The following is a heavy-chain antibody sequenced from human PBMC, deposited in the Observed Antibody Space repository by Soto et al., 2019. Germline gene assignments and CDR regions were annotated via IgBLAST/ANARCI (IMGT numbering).Heavy chain of an antibody. CDR1: GYTFSTFA. CDR3: ARGYYSLGGHPFGDDYMDL. J-gene: IGHJ6*03. CDR2: INAGNGDT. Sequence: QVQLVQSGSEVEKPGASVKVSCKASGYTFSTFAIHWVRHAPGQRPEWMGWINAGNGDTRYAQKFQDRITITSDTSASTAYTEMTGQRSEDTAGYFCARGYYSLGGHPFGDDYMDLWGKGTPVTVAS. V-gene: IGHV1-3*01. D-gene: IGHD3-10*01.